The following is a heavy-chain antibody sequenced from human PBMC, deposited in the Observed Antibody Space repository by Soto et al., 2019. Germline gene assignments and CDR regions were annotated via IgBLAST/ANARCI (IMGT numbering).Heavy chain of an antibody. CDR3: ASSDYGNYVGAAFDI. J-gene: IGHJ3*02. V-gene: IGHV3-66*01. Sequence: GGSLRLSCAASGFTVSSNYMSWVCQAPGKGLEWVSVIYSGGSTYYADSVKGRFTISRDNSKNTLYLQMNSLRAEDTAVYYCASSDYGNYVGAAFDIWGQGTMVTVSS. D-gene: IGHD4-17*01. CDR2: IYSGGST. CDR1: GFTVSSNY.